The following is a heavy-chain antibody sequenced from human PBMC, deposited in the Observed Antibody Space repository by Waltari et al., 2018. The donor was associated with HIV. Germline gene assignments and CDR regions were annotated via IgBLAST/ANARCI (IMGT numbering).Heavy chain of an antibody. V-gene: IGHV4-59*08. CDR3: TRSLHILAGSSQGDLAY. CDR1: GEGISDDY. CDR2: IYYTGGR. J-gene: IGHJ4*02. Sequence: QLQESGPGLVKPSETLSLTCSVTGEGISDDYWSWLRQPPGKGLEWIGTIYYTGGRNYRPSLKMRLTLSVDRSANKLSLRLKSVTAADTAVYYCTRSLHILAGSSQGDLAYWGQGILVAVSS. D-gene: IGHD3-9*01.